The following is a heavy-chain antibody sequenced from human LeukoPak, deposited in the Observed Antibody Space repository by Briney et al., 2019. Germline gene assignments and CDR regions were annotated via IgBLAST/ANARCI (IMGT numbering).Heavy chain of an antibody. D-gene: IGHD5-18*01. J-gene: IGHJ4*02. CDR2: FSRDGGDV. Sequence: PGGSLRLSCAASGFTFSSSEMHWVRQAPGKGLEWVAYFSRDGGDVHYADSARGRFTISSDNAKNSVVLQMNGLRAEDTAVIHLESFFDLWGQGTLVTVSS. CDR3: ESFFDL. V-gene: IGHV3-48*03. CDR1: GFTFSSSE.